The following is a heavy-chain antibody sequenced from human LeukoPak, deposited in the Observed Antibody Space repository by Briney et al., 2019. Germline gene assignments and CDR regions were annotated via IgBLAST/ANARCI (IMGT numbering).Heavy chain of an antibody. CDR3: ARGDYSNAYRRYYYMDV. Sequence: GGSLRLSCAASGFTSGSYTMHWVRQGPGKGLEYVSGISSSGGSTYYANSVKGRFTISRDNSKNTLYLQMGSLRAEDMAVYYSARGDYSNAYRRYYYMDVWGKGTTVTVSS. V-gene: IGHV3-64*01. J-gene: IGHJ6*03. D-gene: IGHD4-11*01. CDR2: ISSSGGST. CDR1: GFTSGSYT.